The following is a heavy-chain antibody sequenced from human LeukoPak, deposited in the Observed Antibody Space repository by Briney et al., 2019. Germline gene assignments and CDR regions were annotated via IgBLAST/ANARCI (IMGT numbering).Heavy chain of an antibody. J-gene: IGHJ6*03. D-gene: IGHD3-10*01. CDR3: AKAPITMVRGVMPYYMDV. CDR1: GFTFDDYA. CDR2: ISGDGGST. V-gene: IGHV3-43*02. Sequence: PGGSLRLSCAASGFTFDDYAMRWVRQAPGKGLEWVSLISGDGGSTYYADSVKGRFTISRDNSKNSLYLQMNSLRTEDTALYYCAKAPITMVRGVMPYYMDVWGKGTTVTVSS.